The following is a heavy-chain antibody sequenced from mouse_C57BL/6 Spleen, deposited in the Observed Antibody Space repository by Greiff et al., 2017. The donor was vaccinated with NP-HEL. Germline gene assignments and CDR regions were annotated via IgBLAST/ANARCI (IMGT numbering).Heavy chain of an antibody. CDR3: ARAFYSVGNY. V-gene: IGHV1-9*01. CDR1: GYTFTGYW. CDR2: ILPGSGST. J-gene: IGHJ2*01. D-gene: IGHD2-3*01. Sequence: QVQLKQSGAELMKPGASVKLSCKATGYTFTGYWIEWVKQRPGHGLEWIGEILPGSGSTTYNEQFKGKATFTADTSSNTAYMQLSSLTTEDSAIYYCARAFYSVGNYWGQGTTLTVSS.